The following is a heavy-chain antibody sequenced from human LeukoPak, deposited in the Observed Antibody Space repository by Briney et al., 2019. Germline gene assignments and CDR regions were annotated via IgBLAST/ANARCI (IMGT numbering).Heavy chain of an antibody. CDR3: AKGSTGSGYDSYFDY. CDR2: ISWNSGSI. D-gene: IGHD5-12*01. J-gene: IGHJ4*02. V-gene: IGHV3-9*01. CDR1: GFTFDDYA. Sequence: GGSLRLSCAASGFTFDDYAMHWVRQAPGKGPEWVSGISWNSGSIGYADSVKGRFTISRDNAKNSLYLQMNSLRAEDTALYYCAKGSTGSGYDSYFDYWGQGTLVTVSS.